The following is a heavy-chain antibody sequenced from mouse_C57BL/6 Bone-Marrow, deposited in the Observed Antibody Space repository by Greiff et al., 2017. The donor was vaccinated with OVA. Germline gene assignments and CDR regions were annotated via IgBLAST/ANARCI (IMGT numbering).Heavy chain of an antibody. CDR1: GYTFTSYW. D-gene: IGHD4-1*01. J-gene: IGHJ3*01. V-gene: IGHV1-5*01. CDR3: TSNWAFAY. CDR2: IYPGNSDT. Sequence: VQLQQSGTVLARPGASVKMSCKTSGYTFTSYWMHWVKQRPGQGLEWIGAIYPGNSDTSYNQQFKGKAKLTAVTSASTAYMELSSLSNEDSGGYYCTSNWAFAYWGQGTLVTVSA.